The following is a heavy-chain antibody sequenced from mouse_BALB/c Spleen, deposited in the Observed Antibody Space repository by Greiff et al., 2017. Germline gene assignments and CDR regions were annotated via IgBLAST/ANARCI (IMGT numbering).Heavy chain of an antibody. D-gene: IGHD1-2*01. CDR3: ARSAYGYVGYFDV. J-gene: IGHJ1*01. V-gene: IGHV3-2*02. Sequence: VQLQESGPGLVKPSQSLSLTCTVTGYSITSDYAWNWIRQFPGNKLEWMGYISYSGSTSYNPSLKSRISITRDTSKNQFFLQLNSVTTEDTATYYCARSAYGYVGYFDVWGAGTTVTVSS. CDR1: GYSITSDYA. CDR2: ISYSGST.